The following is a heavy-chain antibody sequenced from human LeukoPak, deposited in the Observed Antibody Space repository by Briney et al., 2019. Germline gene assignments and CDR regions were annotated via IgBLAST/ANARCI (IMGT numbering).Heavy chain of an antibody. D-gene: IGHD2-2*02. J-gene: IGHJ4*02. CDR1: GGSISSSNW. CDR3: AREGGPAAIPY. Sequence: SGTLSLTCAVSGGSISSSNWWSWVRQPPGKGLEWIGKIYHSGSTNYNPSLKSRVTISVDTSKNQFSLKLSSVTAADTAVYYCAREGGPAAIPYWGQGTLVTVSS. CDR2: IYHSGST. V-gene: IGHV4-4*02.